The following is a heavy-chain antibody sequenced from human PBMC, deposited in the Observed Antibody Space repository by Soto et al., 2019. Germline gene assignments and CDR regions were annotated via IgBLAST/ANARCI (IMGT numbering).Heavy chain of an antibody. CDR1: GYTFTRYT. J-gene: IGHJ5*02. V-gene: IGHV1-3*01. CDR3: ARGIATGKCAT. CDR2: LNPDNGNT. D-gene: IGHD2-15*01. Sequence: ASVKVSCTASGYTFTRYTMTWVRQSPGQRLEWMGWLNPDNGNTKSSQKFQDRVIITRDTSGRTGDMDLSSMRSEDTAVYYCARGIATGKCATWGQGTLVTVSS.